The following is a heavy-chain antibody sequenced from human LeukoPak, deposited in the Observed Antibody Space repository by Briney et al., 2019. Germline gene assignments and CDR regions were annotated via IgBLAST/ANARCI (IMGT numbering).Heavy chain of an antibody. V-gene: IGHV3-11*04. CDR3: ARDRSSLGFDP. J-gene: IGHJ5*02. CDR1: GFTFRRYA. CDR2: ISTSGSTI. Sequence: PGGSLRLSCAASGFTFRRYAMSWIRQAPGKGLEWVSYISTSGSTIYYADSVKGRFTISRDNAKNSLYLQMNSLRAEDTAVYYCARDRSSLGFDPWGQGTLVTVSS.